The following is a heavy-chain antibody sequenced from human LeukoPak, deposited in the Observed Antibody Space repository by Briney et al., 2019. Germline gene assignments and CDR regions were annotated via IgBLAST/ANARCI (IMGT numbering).Heavy chain of an antibody. Sequence: KPSETLSLTCTVSGGSISSSSYYWGWIRQPPGKGLEWIGSIYYSGSTYYNPSLKSRVTISVDTSKNQFSLKLSSVTAADTAVYYCARRPLRVYYDSSGYPRHLYYFDYWGQGTLVTVSS. CDR2: IYYSGST. V-gene: IGHV4-39*01. CDR3: ARRPLRVYYDSSGYPRHLYYFDY. J-gene: IGHJ4*02. D-gene: IGHD3-22*01. CDR1: GGSISSSSYY.